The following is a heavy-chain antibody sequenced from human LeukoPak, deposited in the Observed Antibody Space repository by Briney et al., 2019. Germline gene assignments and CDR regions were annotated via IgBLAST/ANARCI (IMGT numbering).Heavy chain of an antibody. CDR2: MPYDGSNE. Sequence: PGGSLRLSCAASGFTFSYYTMHWVRQAPGKGLEWVAVMPYDGSNEYYADSVKGRFTISRGNAKNSLYLQMNSLRAEDTAVYYCAREGTAREDDAFDIWGQGTMVTVSS. CDR3: AREGTAREDDAFDI. CDR1: GFTFSYYT. J-gene: IGHJ3*02. V-gene: IGHV3-30-3*01. D-gene: IGHD2-21*02.